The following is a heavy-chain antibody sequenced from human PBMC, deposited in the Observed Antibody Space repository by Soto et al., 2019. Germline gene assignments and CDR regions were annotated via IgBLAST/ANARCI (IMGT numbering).Heavy chain of an antibody. J-gene: IGHJ6*03. CDR3: ARGKGIRIAAAGRKVYYYYMDV. CDR1: GGSISSSSYY. V-gene: IGHV4-39*07. D-gene: IGHD6-13*01. CDR2: INHSGST. Sequence: SETLSLTCTVSGGSISSSSYYWSWIRRPPGKGLEWIGEINHSGSTNYNPSLKSRVTISVDTSKNQFSLKLSSVTAADTAVYYCARGKGIRIAAAGRKVYYYYMDVWGKGTTVTVSS.